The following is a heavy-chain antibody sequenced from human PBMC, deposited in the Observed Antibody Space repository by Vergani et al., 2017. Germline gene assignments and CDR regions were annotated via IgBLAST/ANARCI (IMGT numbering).Heavy chain of an antibody. V-gene: IGHV4-61*02. D-gene: IGHD3-10*01. CDR1: GGSFSSDNVY. CDR2: IYTSGST. CDR3: ARAQYYNWFDP. Sequence: QVQLQESGPGLVTPSQTLSLTCSVSGGSFSSDNVYWTWSRQPAGKGLEWIGRIYTSGSTEYNHSLKSRVTISIDTSKNKFSLNLSSVTAADTAVYYCARAQYYNWFDPWGQGRMVTVSS. J-gene: IGHJ5*02.